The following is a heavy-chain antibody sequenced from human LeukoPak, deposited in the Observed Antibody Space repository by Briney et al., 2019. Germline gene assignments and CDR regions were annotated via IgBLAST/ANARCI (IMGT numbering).Heavy chain of an antibody. D-gene: IGHD3-10*01. CDR2: INPSGGTT. J-gene: IGHJ4*02. CDR3: ARSSVASGRGYFDY. V-gene: IGHV1-46*01. CDR1: GYIFTSYN. Sequence: ASVKVSCKASGYIFTSYNIYWVRQAPGQGLEWMGIINPSGGTTNYAQKFKGRVTMTRDTSTSTVYMELSSLRSEDTAMYYCARSSVASGRGYFDYWGQGILVTVSS.